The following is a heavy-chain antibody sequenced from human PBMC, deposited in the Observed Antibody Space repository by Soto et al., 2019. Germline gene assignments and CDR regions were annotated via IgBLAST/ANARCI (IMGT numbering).Heavy chain of an antibody. V-gene: IGHV4-59*08. CDR2: IYYSGST. CDR1: GGSISSYY. D-gene: IGHD4-17*01. J-gene: IGHJ4*02. Sequence: QVQLQESGPGLVKPSETLSLTCTVSGGSISSYYWSWIRQPPGKGLEWIGYIYYSGSTNYNPSLKSRVTISVDTSKNQFSLKLSSVTAADTAVYYCARLRATDYGDYTFDYWGQGTLVTVSS. CDR3: ARLRATDYGDYTFDY.